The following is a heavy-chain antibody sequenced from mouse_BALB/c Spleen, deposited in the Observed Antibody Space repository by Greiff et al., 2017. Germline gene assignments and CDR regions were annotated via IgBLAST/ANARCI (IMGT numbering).Heavy chain of an antibody. J-gene: IGHJ2*01. CDR1: GFTFSSYG. V-gene: IGHV5-6-3*01. D-gene: IGHD2-3*01. CDR3: ARQDGYYDYFDY. Sequence: EVKLVESGGGLVQPGGSLKLSCAASGFTFSSYGMSWVRQTPDKRLELVATINSNGGSTYYPDSVKGRFTISRDNAKNTLYLQMSSLKSEDTAMYYCARQDGYYDYFDYWGQGTTLTVAS. CDR2: INSNGGST.